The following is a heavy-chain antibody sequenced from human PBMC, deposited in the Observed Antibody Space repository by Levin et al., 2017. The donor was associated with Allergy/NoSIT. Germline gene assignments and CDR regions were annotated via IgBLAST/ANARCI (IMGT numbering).Heavy chain of an antibody. J-gene: IGHJ3*02. D-gene: IGHD6-13*01. V-gene: IGHV4-39*01. CDR3: ARHAIAAAVDAFDI. CDR2: IFYSGSS. Sequence: GSLRLSCTVSGGSISSSSYYWGWIRQPPGKGLEWIGSIFYSGSSYYNPSLKSRVTISADTSKNQFSLKLSSVTAADTAVYYCARHAIAAAVDAFDIWGQGTMVTVSS. CDR1: GGSISSSSYY.